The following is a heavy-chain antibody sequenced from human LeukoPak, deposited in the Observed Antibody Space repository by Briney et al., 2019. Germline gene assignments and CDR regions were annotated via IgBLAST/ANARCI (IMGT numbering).Heavy chain of an antibody. V-gene: IGHV3-48*04. D-gene: IGHD6-19*01. CDR3: ARDPGDLIAVAGLDY. Sequence: GGSLRLSCAASGFTFSSYSMNWVRQAPGKGLEWVSYISSSSSTIYYADSVKGRFTISRDNAKNSLYLQMNSLRAEDTAVYYCARDPGDLIAVAGLDYWGQGTLVTVSS. J-gene: IGHJ4*02. CDR1: GFTFSSYS. CDR2: ISSSSSTI.